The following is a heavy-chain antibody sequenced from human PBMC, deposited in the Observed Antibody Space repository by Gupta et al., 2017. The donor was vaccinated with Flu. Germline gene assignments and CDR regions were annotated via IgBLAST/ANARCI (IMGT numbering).Heavy chain of an antibody. Sequence: INWVRQATGQGLEWMGWMNPNSGHTGYAQRFQGKVTMTRDIAMSTAYLELNSLTSEDTAVYCCARGAGDSLWGQGTLVTVSS. J-gene: IGHJ4*02. CDR2: MNPNSGHT. CDR3: ARGAGDSL. V-gene: IGHV1-8*01. D-gene: IGHD2-15*01.